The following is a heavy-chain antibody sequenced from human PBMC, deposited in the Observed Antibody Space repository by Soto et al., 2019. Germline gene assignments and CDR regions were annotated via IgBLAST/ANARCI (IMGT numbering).Heavy chain of an antibody. CDR1: GFSLSTSGVG. CDR2: IYWDDDK. J-gene: IGHJ4*02. Sequence: SGPTLVNPTQTLTLTCTFSGFSLSTSGVGVGWIRQPPGKALEWLALIYWDDDKRYSPSLKSRLTITKDTSKNQVVLTMTNMDPVDTATYYCARFNYYDSSGYYYLVFFDYWGQGTLVTVS. D-gene: IGHD3-22*01. V-gene: IGHV2-5*02. CDR3: ARFNYYDSSGYYYLVFFDY.